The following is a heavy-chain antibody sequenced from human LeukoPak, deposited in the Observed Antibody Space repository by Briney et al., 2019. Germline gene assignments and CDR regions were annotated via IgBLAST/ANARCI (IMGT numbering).Heavy chain of an antibody. V-gene: IGHV3-9*01. J-gene: IGHJ4*02. CDR1: GFTFDDYA. CDR3: ARGRGYQPLLAY. Sequence: PGRSLRLSCAASGFTFDDYAMHWVQQAPGKGLEWVSGISWNSGSIGYADSVKGRFTISRDNAKNSLYLQMNSLRAEDTALYYCARGRGYQPLLAYWGQGTLVTVSS. D-gene: IGHD2-2*01. CDR2: ISWNSGSI.